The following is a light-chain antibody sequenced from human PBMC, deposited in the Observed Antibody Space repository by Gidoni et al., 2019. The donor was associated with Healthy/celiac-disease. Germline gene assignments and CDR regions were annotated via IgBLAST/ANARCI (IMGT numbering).Light chain of an antibody. CDR3: QQYNNWTPYT. CDR1: QSVSSN. J-gene: IGKJ2*01. V-gene: IGKV3-15*01. CDR2: GAS. Sequence: EIVMTQSPATLSVSPGGRATLSCRASQSVSSNLAWYQQKPGQAPRLLIYGASTRPTGIPATSSGSGSGTEFTITISSMQYEDFAVYYCQQYNNWTPYTFGQGTKLEIK.